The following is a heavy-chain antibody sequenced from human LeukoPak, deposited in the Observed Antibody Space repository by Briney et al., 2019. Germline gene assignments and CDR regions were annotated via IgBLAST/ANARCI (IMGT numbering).Heavy chain of an antibody. Sequence: GASVKVSCKASGYTFTSYAMHWVRQAPGQRLEWMGWINAGNGNTKYSQKFQGRVTITRDTSASTAYMELSSLRSEDTAVYYCARVEGLGGYSTLMSWGQGTLVTVSS. CDR1: GYTFTSYA. CDR3: ARVEGLGGYSTLMS. J-gene: IGHJ4*02. V-gene: IGHV1-3*01. CDR2: INAGNGNT. D-gene: IGHD2-21*01.